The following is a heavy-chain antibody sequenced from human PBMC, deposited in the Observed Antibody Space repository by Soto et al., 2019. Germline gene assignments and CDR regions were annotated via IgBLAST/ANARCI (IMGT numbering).Heavy chain of an antibody. Sequence: PGGSLRLSCAASGFTFSSYGMHWVRQAPGKGLEWVAVIWYDGSNKYYADSVKGRFTISRDNSKNTLYLQMNSLRAEDTAVYYCARESPSGVVIKGKPYYYYGMDVWGQGTTVTVSS. V-gene: IGHV3-33*01. D-gene: IGHD3-3*01. J-gene: IGHJ6*02. CDR1: GFTFSSYG. CDR3: ARESPSGVVIKGKPYYYYGMDV. CDR2: IWYDGSNK.